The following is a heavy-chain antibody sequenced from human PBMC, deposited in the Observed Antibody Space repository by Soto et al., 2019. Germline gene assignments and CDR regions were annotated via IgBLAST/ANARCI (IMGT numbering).Heavy chain of an antibody. D-gene: IGHD1-7*01. CDR3: ATVTGTTLIGPCFDP. J-gene: IGHJ5*02. V-gene: IGHV1-18*01. Sequence: ASVKVSCKASGYTFTNYGITWVRQAPGQGLEWMGWIGAEDGDTHYTQRLQGRVTMTADTSTSTAYMELSSLRSEDTAVYYCATVTGTTLIGPCFDPWGQGTLVTVSS. CDR1: GYTFTNYG. CDR2: IGAEDGDT.